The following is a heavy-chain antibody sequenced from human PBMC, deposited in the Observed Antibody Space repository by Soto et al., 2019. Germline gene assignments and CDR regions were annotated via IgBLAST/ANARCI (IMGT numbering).Heavy chain of an antibody. CDR1: GFTFTSSA. CDR2: NVVGSGNT. CDR3: AADRAVSAKRYFVPPPSYGMDV. D-gene: IGHD3-9*01. Sequence: QMQLVQSGPEVKKPGTSVKVSCKASGFTFTSSAVQWVRQARGQRLEWIGWNVVGSGNTNYAQKFQERVTITRDMSTSTAYMELSSLRSEDTAVYYCAADRAVSAKRYFVPPPSYGMDVWGQGTTVTVSS. V-gene: IGHV1-58*01. J-gene: IGHJ6*02.